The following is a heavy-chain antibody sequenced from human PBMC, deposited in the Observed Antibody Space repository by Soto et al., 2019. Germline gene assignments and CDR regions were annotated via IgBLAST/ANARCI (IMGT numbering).Heavy chain of an antibody. J-gene: IGHJ3*02. Sequence: GGSLRLSCAASGFTFSSYAMSWVRQAPGKGLEWVSAISGSGGSTYYADSVKGRFTISRDNSKNTLYLQMNSLRAEDTAVYYCAKDTFGSCWYEGGVFDIWGQGTMVTVSS. V-gene: IGHV3-23*01. D-gene: IGHD6-19*01. CDR3: AKDTFGSCWYEGGVFDI. CDR1: GFTFSSYA. CDR2: ISGSGGST.